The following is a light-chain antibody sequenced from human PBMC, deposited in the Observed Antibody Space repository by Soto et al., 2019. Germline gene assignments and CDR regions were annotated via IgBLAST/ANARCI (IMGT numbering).Light chain of an antibody. V-gene: IGKV3-11*01. CDR3: QQRSNCPPFT. J-gene: IGKJ3*01. CDR2: DAS. Sequence: EIVLTQSPATLSLSPGERATLSCRASQSVSTYLAWYQHRPGQAPRLLIYDASNRATGIPARFSGSGSGTDFTLTISSLEPEDFAVYYCQQRSNCPPFTFGPGTKVDIK. CDR1: QSVSTY.